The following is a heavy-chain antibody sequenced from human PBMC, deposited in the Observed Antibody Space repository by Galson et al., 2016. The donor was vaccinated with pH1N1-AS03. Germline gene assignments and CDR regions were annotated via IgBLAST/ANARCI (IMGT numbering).Heavy chain of an antibody. V-gene: IGHV3-21*01. CDR3: ARPKSGGNSQVNVFDL. D-gene: IGHD4-23*01. Sequence: LRLSCAASGFTFSTYGMNWVRQAPGKGLEWVSSISRSSSYTYYADSVEGRFTISRDNAENSLYLQMNSLRDEDTAVYYCARPKSGGNSQVNVFDLWGQGTMVTVSS. J-gene: IGHJ3*01. CDR2: ISRSSSYT. CDR1: GFTFSTYG.